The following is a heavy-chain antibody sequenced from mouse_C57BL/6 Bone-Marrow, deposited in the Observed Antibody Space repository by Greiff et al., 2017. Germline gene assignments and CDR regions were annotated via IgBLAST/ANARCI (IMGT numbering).Heavy chain of an antibody. J-gene: IGHJ3*01. CDR3: ASEGYWAWFAY. CDR2: IDPSDSYT. Sequence: VQLQQPGAELVKPGASVKLSCKASGYTFTSYWMQWVKQRPGQGLEWIGEIDPSDSYTNYNPKFKCKATLTVDTSSSTAYMQLSSLESEVSAVYYWASEGYWAWFAYWGQGTLVTVSA. CDR1: GYTFTSYW. D-gene: IGHD2-3*01. V-gene: IGHV1-50*01.